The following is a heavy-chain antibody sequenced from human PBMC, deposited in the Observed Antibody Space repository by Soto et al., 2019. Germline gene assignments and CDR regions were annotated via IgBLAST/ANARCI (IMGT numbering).Heavy chain of an antibody. V-gene: IGHV3-7*01. CDR2: IKGDGSEK. CDR1: GFTFTSYW. Sequence: GGSLRLSCVASGFTFTSYWMSWVRQAPGKGLEWVANIKGDGSEKRYVDSVKGRLTISRDNAKNSVYLQMNSLRVEDTALYYCGRDEVRNGVGVWGQGTTVTVSS. CDR3: GRDEVRNGVGV. J-gene: IGHJ6*02.